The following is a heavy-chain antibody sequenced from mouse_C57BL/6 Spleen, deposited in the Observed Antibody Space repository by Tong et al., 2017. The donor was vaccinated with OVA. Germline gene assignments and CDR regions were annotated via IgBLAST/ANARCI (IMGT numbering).Heavy chain of an antibody. J-gene: IGHJ1*03. V-gene: IGHV1-42*01. CDR3: ARTYYGRGDWYFDV. CDR2: INPSTGGT. CDR1: GYSFTGYY. D-gene: IGHD1-1*01. Sequence: EVQLQESGPELVKPGASVKISCKASGYSFTGYYMNWVKQSPEKSLEWIGEINPSTGGTTYNQKFKAKATLTVDKSSSTAYMQLKSLTSEDSAVYYCARTYYGRGDWYFDVWGTGTTVTVSS.